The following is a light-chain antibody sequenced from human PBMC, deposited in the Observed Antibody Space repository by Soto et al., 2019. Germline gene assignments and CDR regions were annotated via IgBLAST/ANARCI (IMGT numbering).Light chain of an antibody. CDR3: QSYDNSLSGSEV. Sequence: QSVLTQPPSVSGAPGQRVTISCTGNSSNIGAGFDVHWYQQLPGTAPKLLIYGNNNRPSGVPDRFSGSKSGTSASLAITGHQAEDEADYYCQSYDNSLSGSEVFGGGTQLTVL. CDR1: SSNIGAGFD. CDR2: GNN. V-gene: IGLV1-40*01. J-gene: IGLJ2*01.